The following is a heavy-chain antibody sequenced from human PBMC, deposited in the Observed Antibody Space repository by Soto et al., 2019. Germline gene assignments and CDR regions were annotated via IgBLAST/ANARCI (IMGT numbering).Heavy chain of an antibody. CDR3: ARLEGLASVSYYFDF. CDR1: GGSISSSSGY. CDR2: IYYSGST. V-gene: IGHV4-39*01. D-gene: IGHD3-9*01. Sequence: QLQLQESGPGLVKPSEALSLTCSVSGGSISSSSGYWGWIRQPPGQGLEWMGSIYYSGSTYYNPSLKSRVTISIDKSKNTFSLKLSSLTAADTAVYYCARLEGLASVSYYFDFWGQGTLVTVSS. J-gene: IGHJ4*02.